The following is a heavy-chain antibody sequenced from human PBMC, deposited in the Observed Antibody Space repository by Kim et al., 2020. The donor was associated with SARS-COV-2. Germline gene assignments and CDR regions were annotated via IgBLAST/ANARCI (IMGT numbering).Heavy chain of an antibody. D-gene: IGHD6-6*01. CDR3: AKVGVSSSFYYYYYYMDV. CDR1: GFTFGDYA. V-gene: IGHV3-9*01. CDR2: ISWNSGSI. Sequence: GGSLRLSCAASGFTFGDYAMHWVRQAPGKGLEWVSGISWNSGSIGYADSVKGRFTISRDNAKNSLYLQRNSLRAEDTSLYYCAKVGVSSSFYYYYYYMDVWGKGTTVTVSS. J-gene: IGHJ6*03.